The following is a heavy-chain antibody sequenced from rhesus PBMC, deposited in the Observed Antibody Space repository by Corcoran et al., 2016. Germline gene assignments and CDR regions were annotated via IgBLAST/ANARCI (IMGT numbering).Heavy chain of an antibody. CDR2: IYGNSAST. D-gene: IGHD3-28*01. CDR3: AREAYDSGADY. CDR1: GGSISGYYY. J-gene: IGHJ4*01. Sequence: QVQLQQWGEGLVKPSETLSLTCAVYGGSISGYYYWSWIRQPPGKGLEWMGYIYGNSASTNYNPSLHNRVTISKDTSKTQFSLKLSSVTAADTAVYYCAREAYDSGADYWGQGVLVTVSS. V-gene: IGHV4-73*01.